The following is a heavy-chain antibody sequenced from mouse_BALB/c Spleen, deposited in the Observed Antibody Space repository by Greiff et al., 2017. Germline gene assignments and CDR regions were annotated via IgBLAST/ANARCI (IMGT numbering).Heavy chain of an antibody. Sequence: QVQLQQPGAELVKPGASVKLSCKASGYTFTSYWMHWVKQRPGQGLEWIGEINPSNGRTNYNEKFKSKATLTVDKSSSTAYMQLSSLTSEDSAVYYCAGLLPAAMDYWGQGTSVTVSS. CDR2: INPSNGRT. J-gene: IGHJ4*01. CDR3: AGLLPAAMDY. V-gene: IGHV1S81*02. CDR1: GYTFTSYW. D-gene: IGHD2-10*01.